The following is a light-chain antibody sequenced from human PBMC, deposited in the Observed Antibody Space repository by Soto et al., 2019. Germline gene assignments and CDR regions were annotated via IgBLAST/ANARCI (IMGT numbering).Light chain of an antibody. J-gene: IGLJ2*01. CDR1: TGAVTSGYY. CDR2: STS. CDR3: LLYYDGAQV. Sequence: QAVVTQEPSLTVSPGGTVTLTCASSTGAVTSGYYPNWFQQRPGQAPRSLIHSTSINHSWTPARFSGSLLGGKAALTLSGVQPEDEAEYYCLLYYDGAQVFGGGTKLTVL. V-gene: IGLV7-43*01.